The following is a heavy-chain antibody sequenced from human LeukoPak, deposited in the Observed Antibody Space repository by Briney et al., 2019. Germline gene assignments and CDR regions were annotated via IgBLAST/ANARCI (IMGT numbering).Heavy chain of an antibody. Sequence: SETLSLTCSVSGASISSYYWSWIRQPPGKGLEWIGYIYYSGSTNYNPSLKSRVTISVDTSKNQFSLKLSSVTAADTAVYYCARSALASYYYYYYMDVWRRGTSVTVSS. CDR2: IYYSGST. CDR1: GASISSYY. J-gene: IGHJ6*03. D-gene: IGHD5-18*01. CDR3: ARSALASYYYYYYMDV. V-gene: IGHV4-59*01.